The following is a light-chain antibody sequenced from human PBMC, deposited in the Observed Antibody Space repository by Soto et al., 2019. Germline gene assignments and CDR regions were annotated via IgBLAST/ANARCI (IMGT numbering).Light chain of an antibody. CDR2: DAS. J-gene: IGKJ1*01. Sequence: DIVMTQSPATLSVSPGERATLSCRASQNINNDLAWYQQKPGQAPRLLIYDASTRATGIPARFSGSGSGTEFTLTISSLQSEDFAVYYCQHYKNWPPWTFGQGTKVDIK. CDR1: QNINND. V-gene: IGKV3-15*01. CDR3: QHYKNWPPWT.